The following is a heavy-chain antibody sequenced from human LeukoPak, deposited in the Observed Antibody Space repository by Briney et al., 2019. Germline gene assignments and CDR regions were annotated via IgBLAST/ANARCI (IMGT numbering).Heavy chain of an antibody. D-gene: IGHD3-9*01. CDR3: AKDWHILTGRNCFDP. Sequence: ASVKASCKASGGTFSSYDISWVRQAPGQGLEWMGWVTSYNGDTNYAQKFQGRVTMSTDTSTSTAYMELRSLRFDGTAIYYCAKDWHILTGRNCFDPWGQGTLVTVSS. V-gene: IGHV1-18*01. CDR1: GGTFSSYD. J-gene: IGHJ5*02. CDR2: VTSYNGDT.